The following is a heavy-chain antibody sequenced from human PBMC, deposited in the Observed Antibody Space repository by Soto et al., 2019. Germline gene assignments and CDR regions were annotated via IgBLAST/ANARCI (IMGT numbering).Heavy chain of an antibody. Sequence: SETLSLTCTVSGGSISSSSYYWGWIRQPPGKGLEWIGEINHSGSTNYNPSLKSRVTISVDTSKNQFSLKLSSVAAADTAVYYCARGAPRYCSSTSCSGYGMDVWGQGTTVTVSS. CDR1: GGSISSSSYY. CDR3: ARGAPRYCSSTSCSGYGMDV. V-gene: IGHV4-39*07. J-gene: IGHJ6*02. CDR2: INHSGST. D-gene: IGHD2-2*01.